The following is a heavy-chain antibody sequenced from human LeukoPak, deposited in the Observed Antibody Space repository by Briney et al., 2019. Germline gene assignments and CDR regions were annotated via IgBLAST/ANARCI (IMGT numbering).Heavy chain of an antibody. CDR3: ARNSHYYDSSGFNY. CDR1: GGSLSTYY. Sequence: PSETLSLTCAVYGGSLSTYYWSWIRQPPGKGLEWIGEINHRGSTNYNPSLKSRVTMSVDTSKNQFSLKLSSVTAADTAVYYCARNSHYYDSSGFNYWGQGTLVTVSS. CDR2: INHRGST. J-gene: IGHJ4*02. D-gene: IGHD3-22*01. V-gene: IGHV4-34*01.